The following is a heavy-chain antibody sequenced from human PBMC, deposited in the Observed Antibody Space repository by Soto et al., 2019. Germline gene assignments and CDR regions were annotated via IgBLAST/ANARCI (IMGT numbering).Heavy chain of an antibody. CDR2: IYYSGST. CDR1: GGSISSGGYY. V-gene: IGHV4-31*03. D-gene: IGHD5-12*01. J-gene: IGHJ5*02. Sequence: QVQLQESGPGLVKPSQTLSLTCTVSGGSISSGGYYWSWIRQHPGKGLEWIGYIYYSGSTYYNPSLKSRVTISVDTSKNQFSLKLSSVTAADTAVYYCARRRAGWLRSDNWFDPWGQGTLVTVSS. CDR3: ARRRAGWLRSDNWFDP.